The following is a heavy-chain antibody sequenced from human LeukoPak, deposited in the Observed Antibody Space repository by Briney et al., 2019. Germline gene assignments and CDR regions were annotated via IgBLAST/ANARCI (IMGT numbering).Heavy chain of an antibody. V-gene: IGHV1-69*13. D-gene: IGHD3-9*01. CDR2: IIPIFGTA. Sequence: ASAKVSCKASGGTFSSYAISWVRQAPGQGLEWMGGIIPIFGTANYAQKFQGRATITADESTSTAYMELSSLRSEDTAVYYCARGGFVGNTDILTGYGYWGQGTLVTVSS. CDR1: GGTFSSYA. CDR3: ARGGFVGNTDILTGYGY. J-gene: IGHJ4*02.